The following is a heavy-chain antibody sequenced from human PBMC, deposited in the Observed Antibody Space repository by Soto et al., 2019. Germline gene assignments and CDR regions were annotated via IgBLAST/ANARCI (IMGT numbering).Heavy chain of an antibody. CDR2: IWYDGSYD. D-gene: IGHD2-2*01. CDR3: ASGYLAYCSRASCYPVEGQVWFGLDV. CDR1: GCTFNTFA. V-gene: IGHV3-33*01. J-gene: IGHJ6*02. Sequence: QMQLVESGGGVVQPGDSLRLSCVASGCTFNTFAMHWVRQAPGRGPEWVASIWYDGSYDYYADSVKGRFTIARDNSNNTMFLTINSIGAEDTAVDYCASGYLAYCSRASCYPVEGQVWFGLDVWGQGTTVTVSS.